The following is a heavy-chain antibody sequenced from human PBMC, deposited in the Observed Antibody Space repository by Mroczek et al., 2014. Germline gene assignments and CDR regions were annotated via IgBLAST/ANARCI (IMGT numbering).Heavy chain of an antibody. V-gene: IGHV4-31*03. J-gene: IGHJ5*02. CDR3: ARYSVGGGSCYSEENWFDP. CDR1: GGSISSGGYY. D-gene: IGHD2-15*01. Sequence: QVQLQQWGPGLVKPSQTLSLTCTVSGGSISSGGYYWSWIRQHPGKGLEWIGYIYYSGSTYYNPSLKSRVTISVDTSNNQFSLKLSSVAAADTAVYYCARYSVGGGSCYSEENWFDPGPGNPWSPSPQ. CDR2: IYYSGST.